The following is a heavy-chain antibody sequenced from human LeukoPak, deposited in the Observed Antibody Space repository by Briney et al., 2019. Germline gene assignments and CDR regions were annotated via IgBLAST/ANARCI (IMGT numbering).Heavy chain of an antibody. J-gene: IGHJ4*02. CDR3: AKAPVSYDSRGYFFES. D-gene: IGHD3-22*01. CDR2: ISVSGGST. V-gene: IGHV3-23*01. CDR1: RFTFSSYA. Sequence: GGSLRLSCAASRFTFSSYAMSGVRQAPRKGREWVSAISVSGGSTYYADSVKGRCTISRDNSKNTLYLQMNSLRDEDTAVYYCAKAPVSYDSRGYFFESWAKGPLVTVSS.